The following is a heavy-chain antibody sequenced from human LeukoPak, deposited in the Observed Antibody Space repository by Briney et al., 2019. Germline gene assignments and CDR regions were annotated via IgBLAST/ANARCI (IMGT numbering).Heavy chain of an antibody. D-gene: IGHD6-13*01. J-gene: IGHJ1*01. CDR3: ARDPDKYSSSWFEYFQH. Sequence: ASVKVSCKASGGTFSSYAISWVRQAPGQGLEWMGGIIPIFGTANYAQKFQGRVTITADESTSTAYMELSSLRSEDTAVYYCARDPDKYSSSWFEYFQHWGQGTLVTVSS. CDR2: IIPIFGTA. V-gene: IGHV1-69*13. CDR1: GGTFSSYA.